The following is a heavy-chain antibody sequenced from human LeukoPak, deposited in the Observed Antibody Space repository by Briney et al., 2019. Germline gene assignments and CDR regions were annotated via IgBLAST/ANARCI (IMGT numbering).Heavy chain of an antibody. J-gene: IGHJ6*03. Sequence: GASVKVSCKASGGTFSSYAISWVRQAPGQGLEWMGGIIPIFGTANYAQKFQGRVTITADESTSTAYMELSSLRSEDTAVYYCARDSIAAASHYYYYMDVWGKGTTVTVSS. CDR2: IIPIFGTA. CDR1: GGTFSSYA. CDR3: ARDSIAAASHYYYYMDV. D-gene: IGHD6-13*01. V-gene: IGHV1-69*13.